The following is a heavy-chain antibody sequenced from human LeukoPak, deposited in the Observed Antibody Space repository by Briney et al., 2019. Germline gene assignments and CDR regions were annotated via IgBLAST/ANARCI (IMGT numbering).Heavy chain of an antibody. CDR1: GYTFTGYY. J-gene: IGHJ5*02. V-gene: IGHV1-2*02. CDR3: ARDISARDEAWWFDP. D-gene: IGHD5-24*01. CDR2: INPNSGGT. Sequence: ASVKVSCKASGYTFTGYYMHWVRQAPGQGLEWMGWINPNSGGTNYAQKFQGRVTLTRDLSTSTDYLELRSLRSEDTAVYYCARDISARDEAWWFDPWGQGTLVTVSS.